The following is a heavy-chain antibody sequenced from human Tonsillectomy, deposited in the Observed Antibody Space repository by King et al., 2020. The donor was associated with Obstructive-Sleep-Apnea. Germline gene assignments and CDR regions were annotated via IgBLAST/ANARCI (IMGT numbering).Heavy chain of an antibody. CDR2: IELSDSYT. CDR3: ARSDSSSSE. Sequence: VQLVESGAEVKKPGESLRISCKGSGYSFTNYWISWVRQMPGKGLEWMGRIELSDSYTNYSPSFQGHVTISTDKSMSTAYLQWSSLKASDTAMYYCARSDSSSSEWGQGTLVTVSS. D-gene: IGHD6-6*01. J-gene: IGHJ4*02. CDR1: GYSFTNYW. V-gene: IGHV5-10-1*03.